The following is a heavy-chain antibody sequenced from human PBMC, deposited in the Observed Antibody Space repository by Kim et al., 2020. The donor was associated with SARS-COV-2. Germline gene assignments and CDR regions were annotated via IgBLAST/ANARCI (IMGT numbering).Heavy chain of an antibody. CDR2: ISYDGSNK. Sequence: GGSLRLSCAASGFTFSSYAMHWVRQAPGKGLEWVAVISYDGSNKYYADSVKGRFTISRDNSKNTLYLQMNSLRAEDTAVYYCARENGYGYFGYWGQGTLVTVSS. CDR1: GFTFSSYA. V-gene: IGHV3-30*04. D-gene: IGHD5-18*01. CDR3: ARENGYGYFGY. J-gene: IGHJ4*02.